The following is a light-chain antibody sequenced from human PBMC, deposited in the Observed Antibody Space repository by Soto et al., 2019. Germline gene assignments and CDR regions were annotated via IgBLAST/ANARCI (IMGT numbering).Light chain of an antibody. Sequence: DIQMTQSPSSLSASVRDRVTITCRASQTVGDHLNWYQQKPGTAPKLLFSRASRLQSGVPSRFTGSGVATDFTLTISSLQPEDFATYYCHQTFLSPPTFGQGTKVEIK. V-gene: IGKV1-39*01. J-gene: IGKJ1*01. CDR2: RAS. CDR3: HQTFLSPPT. CDR1: QTVGDH.